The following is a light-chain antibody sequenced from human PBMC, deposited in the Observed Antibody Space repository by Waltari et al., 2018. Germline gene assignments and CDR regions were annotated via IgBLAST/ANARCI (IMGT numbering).Light chain of an antibody. CDR1: SSGVGTYKL. CDR2: EGT. V-gene: IGLV2-23*01. Sequence: QSALTQPASVSGSPGQSITISCTGTSSGVGTYKLVSWYQQHPGKAPKLMIYEGTKRPSGVSNRFSCSKSGNTASLTISGLQAEDEAHYYCCSYAGGRPHVVFGGGTQLTVL. CDR3: CSYAGGRPHVV. J-gene: IGLJ2*01.